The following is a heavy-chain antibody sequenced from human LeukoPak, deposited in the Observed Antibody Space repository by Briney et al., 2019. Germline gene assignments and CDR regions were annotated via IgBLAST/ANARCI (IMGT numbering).Heavy chain of an antibody. Sequence: SETLSLTCTVSGGSIGSYYWSWIRQPPGKGLEWIGYIYYSGSTNYNPSLKSRVTISVDTSKNQFSLKLSSVTAADTAVYYCARSQWLRSPMDVWGQGTTVTVSS. CDR1: GGSIGSYY. CDR2: IYYSGST. CDR3: ARSQWLRSPMDV. V-gene: IGHV4-59*08. J-gene: IGHJ6*02. D-gene: IGHD6-19*01.